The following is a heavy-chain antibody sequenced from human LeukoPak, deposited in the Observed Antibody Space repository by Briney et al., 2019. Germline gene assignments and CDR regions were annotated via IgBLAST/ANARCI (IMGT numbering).Heavy chain of an antibody. CDR3: AREDRDRDAFDI. Sequence: GGSLRLSCAASGFAYKKYRIHWVRQAPGKGLEYVSGISRDGGTADYANSVKGRFTISRDNSKNTLYLQMGSLRAEDMAVYYYAREDRDRDAFDIWGQGTMVTVSS. D-gene: IGHD5-24*01. V-gene: IGHV3-64*01. CDR1: GFAYKKYR. CDR2: ISRDGGTA. J-gene: IGHJ3*02.